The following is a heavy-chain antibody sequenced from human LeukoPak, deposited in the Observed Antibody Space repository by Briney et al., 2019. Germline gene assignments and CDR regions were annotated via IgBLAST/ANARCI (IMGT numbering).Heavy chain of an antibody. D-gene: IGHD3-22*01. Sequence: SETLSLTCTVSGGSISSGSYYWSWIRQPAGKGLEWIGRIYTSGSTNYNPSLKSRVTMSTDTSKNQFSLKLSSVTAADTAVYYCARVTTGGYYNCWGQGTLVTVSS. J-gene: IGHJ4*02. CDR1: GGSISSGSYY. CDR3: ARVTTGGYYNC. V-gene: IGHV4-61*02. CDR2: IYTSGST.